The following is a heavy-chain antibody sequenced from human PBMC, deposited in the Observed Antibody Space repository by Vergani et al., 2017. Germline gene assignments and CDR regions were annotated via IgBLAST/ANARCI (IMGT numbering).Heavy chain of an antibody. Sequence: QLQLQESGPGLVKPSETLSLTCTVSGGSISSSSYYWGWIRQPPGKGLEWIGEINHSGSTNYNPSLKSRVTISVDTSKNQFSLKLSSVTAADTAVYYCAREGKGTPGIAAAAGKFQNKKYNWFDPWGQGTLVTVSS. CDR1: GGSISSSSYY. CDR3: AREGKGTPGIAAAAGKFQNKKYNWFDP. V-gene: IGHV4-39*07. CDR2: INHSGST. D-gene: IGHD6-13*01. J-gene: IGHJ5*02.